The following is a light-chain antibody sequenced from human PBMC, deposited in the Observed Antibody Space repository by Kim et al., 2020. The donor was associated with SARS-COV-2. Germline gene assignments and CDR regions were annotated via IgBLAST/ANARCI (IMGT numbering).Light chain of an antibody. CDR3: QQYYSPPLT. Sequence: PTINCKASQSTLYNSNNKCYLAWYQQKPGQPPKLLIYWASTRESGVPDRFSGSGSGTDFTLSIRNLQPEDVAVYYFQQYYSPPLTFGGGTKVDIK. J-gene: IGKJ4*01. CDR2: WAS. V-gene: IGKV4-1*01. CDR1: QSTLYNSNNKCY.